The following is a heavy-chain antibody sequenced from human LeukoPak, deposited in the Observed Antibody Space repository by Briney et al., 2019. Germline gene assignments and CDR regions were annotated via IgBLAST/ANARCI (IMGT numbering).Heavy chain of an antibody. CDR3: AHRIAVTDPVDAFDI. Sequence: SGPTLVNPTQTLTLTCTFSGFSLSISGVGVGWIRQPPGEALEWLALIYWNDDKRYSPSLKSRLTITKDASKNQVVLTMTNMDPVDTATYYCAHRIAVTDPVDAFDIWGQGTMVTVSS. D-gene: IGHD6-19*01. J-gene: IGHJ3*02. CDR1: GFSLSISGVG. V-gene: IGHV2-5*01. CDR2: IYWNDDK.